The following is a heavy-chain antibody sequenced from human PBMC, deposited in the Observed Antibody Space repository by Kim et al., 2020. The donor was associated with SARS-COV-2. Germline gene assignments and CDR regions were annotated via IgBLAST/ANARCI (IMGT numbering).Heavy chain of an antibody. CDR3: ARDLAIAVAGLNWFDP. J-gene: IGHJ5*02. V-gene: IGHV3-11*06. Sequence: VKGRFTIYRDNAKNSLYLQMNSLRAEDTAVYYCARDLAIAVAGLNWFDPWGQGTLVTVSS. D-gene: IGHD6-19*01.